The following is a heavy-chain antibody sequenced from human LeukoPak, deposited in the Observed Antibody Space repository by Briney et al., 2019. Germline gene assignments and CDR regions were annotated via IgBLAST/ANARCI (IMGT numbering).Heavy chain of an antibody. D-gene: IGHD2-2*01. J-gene: IGHJ6*02. CDR2: ISGSGNST. CDR1: GFTFSNYA. Sequence: GGSLRLSCAASGFTFSNYAINWVRQAPGQGLDWVSGISGSGNSTYYADSVKGRLTISRDNSKNILYLQMRSLRVDDTAIYYCAKDSCSTHCLGSGMDVWGQGTTVTVSS. CDR3: AKDSCSTHCLGSGMDV. V-gene: IGHV3-23*01.